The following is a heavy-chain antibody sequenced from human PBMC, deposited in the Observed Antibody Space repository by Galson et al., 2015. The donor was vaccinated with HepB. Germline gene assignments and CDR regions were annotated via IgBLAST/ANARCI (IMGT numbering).Heavy chain of an antibody. CDR3: ARDLGTSRRAYDI. D-gene: IGHD1-1*01. J-gene: IGHJ3*02. CDR1: GFTLSTYN. V-gene: IGHV3-21*01. CDR2: IDIGNTFI. Sequence: SLRLSCAASGFTLSTYNMNWVRQAPGKGLEWVSFIDIGNTFIKYTESVKGRFTISRDDAKNSLYLQMSSLRAEDTALYYCARDLGTSRRAYDIWGQGTLVTVCS.